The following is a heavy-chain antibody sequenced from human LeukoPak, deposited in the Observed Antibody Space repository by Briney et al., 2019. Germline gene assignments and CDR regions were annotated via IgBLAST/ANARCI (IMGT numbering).Heavy chain of an antibody. CDR3: ARTYYDFWSGYWYGMDV. J-gene: IGHJ6*02. D-gene: IGHD3-3*01. CDR1: GGSISSYY. Sequence: PSETLSLTCTVSGGSISSYYWSWIRQPPGKGLEWIGYIYYSGSTNYNPSLKSRVTISVDTSKNQFSLKLSSVTAADTAVYYCARTYYDFWSGYWYGMDVWGQGTTVTVSS. V-gene: IGHV4-59*01. CDR2: IYYSGST.